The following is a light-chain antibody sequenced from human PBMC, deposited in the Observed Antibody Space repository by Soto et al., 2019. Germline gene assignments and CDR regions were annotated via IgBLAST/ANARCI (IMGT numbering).Light chain of an antibody. CDR2: AAS. J-gene: IGKJ1*01. CDR3: QQSYSSPPT. Sequence: DVQMTQSPSSLSASVGDRVTITCRASQRVNNYLNWYQQKPGEAPELLISAASSLQIGVPSRFSGSRSGPDFTLTISSLQPEDFATYYCQQSYSSPPTFGQGTKVDIK. CDR1: QRVNNY. V-gene: IGKV1-39*01.